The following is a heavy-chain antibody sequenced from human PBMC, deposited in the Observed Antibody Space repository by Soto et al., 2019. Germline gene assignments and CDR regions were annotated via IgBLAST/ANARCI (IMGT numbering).Heavy chain of an antibody. D-gene: IGHD5-12*01. Sequence: QVQLQESGPGLVKPSQTLSLTCTVSGGSISSGGYYWSWIRQHPGKGLEWIGYIYYSGSTYYNPSLKSRVTISVDTSKNQFSLKLSSVTAADTAVYYCARGRIVATIVDYYYYGMDVWGQGTTVTVSS. CDR1: GGSISSGGYY. CDR3: ARGRIVATIVDYYYYGMDV. V-gene: IGHV4-31*03. CDR2: IYYSGST. J-gene: IGHJ6*02.